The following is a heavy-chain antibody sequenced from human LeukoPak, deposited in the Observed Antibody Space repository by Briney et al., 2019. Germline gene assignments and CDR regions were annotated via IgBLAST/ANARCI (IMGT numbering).Heavy chain of an antibody. CDR3: AEALEAAADFDY. CDR1: GYTFTGYY. V-gene: IGHV1-2*02. J-gene: IGHJ4*02. Sequence: ASVKVSCKASGYTFTGYYMHWVRQAHGQGLEWMGWINPNSGGTNYAQKFQGRVTMTRDTSISTAYMELSRLRSDDTAVYYCAEALEAAADFDYWGQGTLVTVSS. CDR2: INPNSGGT. D-gene: IGHD6-13*01.